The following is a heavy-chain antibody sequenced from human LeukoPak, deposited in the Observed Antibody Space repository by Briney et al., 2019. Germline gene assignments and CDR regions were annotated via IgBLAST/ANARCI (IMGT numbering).Heavy chain of an antibody. CDR1: GGSFSGYY. CDR2: INHSGST. V-gene: IGHV4-34*01. J-gene: IGHJ5*01. CDR3: AGKVATMNWFYS. Sequence: SETLSLTCAVYGGSFSGYYWSWIRQPPGKGLEWIGEINHSGSTNYNPSLKSRVTISVDTSKNQFSLKLSSVTAADTAVYYCAGKVATMNWFYSWGQGTLVTVSA. D-gene: IGHD5-12*01.